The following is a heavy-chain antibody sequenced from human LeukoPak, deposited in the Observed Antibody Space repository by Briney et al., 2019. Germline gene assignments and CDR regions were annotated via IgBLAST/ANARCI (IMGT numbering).Heavy chain of an antibody. J-gene: IGHJ4*02. CDR1: GFTFTPYA. Sequence: PGGSLRLSCAASGFTFTPYAMSWVRQAPGKGLEWVAGIGGVGDRTYYADSVKGRFTISRDNSKDTLFLQMNSLKAEDTAVYYCAKASRQGAVASPPDYWGQGTLVTVSS. CDR2: IGGVGDRT. D-gene: IGHD6-19*01. CDR3: AKASRQGAVASPPDY. V-gene: IGHV3-23*01.